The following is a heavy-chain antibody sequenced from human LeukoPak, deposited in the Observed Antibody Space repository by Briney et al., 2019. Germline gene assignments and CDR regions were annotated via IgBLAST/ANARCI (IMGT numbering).Heavy chain of an antibody. D-gene: IGHD3-3*01. CDR1: GYTFTSYG. J-gene: IGHJ4*02. Sequence: GASVKVSCKASGYTFTSYGISWVRQAPGQGLEWMGWISAYNGNTNYAQKLQGRVTMTTDTSTSTAYMELRSLRSDDTAVYYCARLMDSQTYYDFWSGYRSGYFDYWGQGTLVTVSS. V-gene: IGHV1-18*01. CDR2: ISAYNGNT. CDR3: ARLMDSQTYYDFWSGYRSGYFDY.